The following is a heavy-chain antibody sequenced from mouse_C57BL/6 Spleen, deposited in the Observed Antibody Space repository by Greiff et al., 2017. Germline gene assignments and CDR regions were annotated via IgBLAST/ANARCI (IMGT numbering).Heavy chain of an antibody. J-gene: IGHJ2*01. CDR3: AREFASTVVATKPFDY. CDR2: IHPNSGST. CDR1: GYTFTSYW. Sequence: QVQLQQPGAELVKPGASVKLSCKASGYTFTSYWMHWVKQRPGQGLEWIGMIHPNSGSTNYNEKFKSKATLTVDKSSSTAYMQLSSLTSEDSAVYYCAREFASTVVATKPFDYWGQGTTLTVSS. V-gene: IGHV1-64*01. D-gene: IGHD1-1*01.